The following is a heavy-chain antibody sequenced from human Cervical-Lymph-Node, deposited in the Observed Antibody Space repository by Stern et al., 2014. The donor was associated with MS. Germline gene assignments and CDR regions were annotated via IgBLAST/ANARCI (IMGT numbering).Heavy chain of an antibody. CDR1: GFRFDDFA. CDR2: ISWNSDTK. Sequence: EVQLVESGGGLAQPGRSLRLSCSASGFRFDDFAMHWVRQRPGRGLEWVSGISWNSDTKGYADSVKGRFTISIDNANISLHLQMTSLRPDDTAFYYCVKARGPLYYDTSGYSGALEFWGQGALVTVSS. J-gene: IGHJ4*02. D-gene: IGHD3-22*01. V-gene: IGHV3-9*01. CDR3: VKARGPLYYDTSGYSGALEF.